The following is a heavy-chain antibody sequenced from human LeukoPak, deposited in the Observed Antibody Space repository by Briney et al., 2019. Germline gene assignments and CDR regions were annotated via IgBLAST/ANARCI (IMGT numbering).Heavy chain of an antibody. CDR2: ISSSGSTI. J-gene: IGHJ5*02. V-gene: IGHV3-11*01. D-gene: IGHD4/OR15-4a*01. CDR1: GFTFDDYG. Sequence: GGSLRLSCAASGFTFDDYGMSWIRQAPGKGLEWVSYISSSGSTIYYADSVKGRFTISRDNAKNSLYLQMNSLRAEDTAVYYCARDVGVTMGNWFDPWGQGTLVTVSS. CDR3: ARDVGVTMGNWFDP.